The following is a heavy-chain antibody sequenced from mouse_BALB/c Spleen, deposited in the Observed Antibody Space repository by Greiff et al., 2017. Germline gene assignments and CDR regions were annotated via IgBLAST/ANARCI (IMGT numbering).Heavy chain of an antibody. Sequence: EVKVVESRGGLVQPGGSLRLSCATSGFSSTDYYMSWVRQPPGKALEWLGFIRNKANGYTTEYSASVQGRFTISRDNSHSILYLQMNTLRAEDSATYYCARDRSDGYYAMDYGSQGTSVTVSS. D-gene: IGHD2-3*01. V-gene: IGHV7-3*02. CDR2: IRNKANGYTT. J-gene: IGHJ4*01. CDR1: GFSSTDYY. CDR3: ARDRSDGYYAMDY.